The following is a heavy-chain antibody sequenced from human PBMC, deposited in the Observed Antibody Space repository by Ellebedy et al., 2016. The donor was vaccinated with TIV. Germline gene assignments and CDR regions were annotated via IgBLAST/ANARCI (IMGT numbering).Heavy chain of an antibody. CDR2: IKEDGSEE. V-gene: IGHV3-7*01. Sequence: PGGSLRLSCAASGFTFSLNWMYRVRQAPGKGLEWVANIKEDGSEEYYVDSVKGRFTISRDNAKNSLYLQMNSLRAEDTAVYYCARVTTLATGTGYYFDYWGQGTLVTVSS. D-gene: IGHD4-17*01. J-gene: IGHJ4*02. CDR1: GFTFSLNW. CDR3: ARVTTLATGTGYYFDY.